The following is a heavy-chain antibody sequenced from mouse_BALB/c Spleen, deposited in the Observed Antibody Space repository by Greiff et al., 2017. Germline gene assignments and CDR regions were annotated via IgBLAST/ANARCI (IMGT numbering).Heavy chain of an antibody. Sequence: EVQLQQSGPEMVKPGASVKISCKTSGYTFTEYTMHWVKQSHGKSLEWIGGINPNNGGTSYNQKFKGKATLTVDKSSSTAYMELRSLTSEDSAVYYCARRIGNYESYYAMDYWGQGTSVTVSS. J-gene: IGHJ4*01. V-gene: IGHV1-18*01. CDR1: GYTFTEYT. CDR3: ARRIGNYESYYAMDY. D-gene: IGHD2-1*01. CDR2: INPNNGGT.